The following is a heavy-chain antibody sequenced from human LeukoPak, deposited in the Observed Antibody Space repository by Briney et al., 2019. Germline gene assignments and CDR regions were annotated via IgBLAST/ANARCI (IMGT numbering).Heavy chain of an antibody. CDR3: ERRGCDHRIDY. CDR2: IYYGGST. D-gene: IGHD1-14*01. Sequence: SETLSLTCTVSGDSISSSSYYRGWIRQPPGKGLEWIGSIYYGGSTYYNASLKSRVTISVDAPKDQFSLKLSSVTAADTAVYYCERRGCDHRIDYWGQGTLVTVSS. CDR1: GDSISSSSYY. V-gene: IGHV4-39*01. J-gene: IGHJ4*02.